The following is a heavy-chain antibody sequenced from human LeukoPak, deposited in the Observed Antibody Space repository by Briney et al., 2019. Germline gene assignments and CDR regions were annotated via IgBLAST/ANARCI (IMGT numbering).Heavy chain of an antibody. CDR3: ARGSPAAV. D-gene: IGHD6-25*01. J-gene: IGHJ4*02. CDR1: GFTFSSYW. Sequence: GGSLRLSCAASGFTFSSYWMHWVRQAPGKGLVWVSRINTDGSTTNYADSVKGRFTIPRDNAENTLYLQVNSLRAEDTAVYYCARGSPAAVWGQGALVTVSS. CDR2: INTDGSTT. V-gene: IGHV3-74*01.